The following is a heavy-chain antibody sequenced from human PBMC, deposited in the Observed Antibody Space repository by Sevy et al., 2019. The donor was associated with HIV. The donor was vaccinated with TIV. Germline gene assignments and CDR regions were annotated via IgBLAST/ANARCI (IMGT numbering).Heavy chain of an antibody. CDR3: GGSGSYDVSGGWYAFDI. V-gene: IGHV4-61*02. CDR2: IYTSGST. J-gene: IGHJ3*02. CDR1: GGSISSGSYY. D-gene: IGHD1-26*01. Sequence: SETLSLTCTVSGGSISSGSYYWSWIRQPAGKGLEWIGRIYTSGSTNYNPSLKSRVTISVDTSKNQFSLKLSSVTAADTAVYYCGGSGSYDVSGGWYAFDIWGQGTMVTVSS.